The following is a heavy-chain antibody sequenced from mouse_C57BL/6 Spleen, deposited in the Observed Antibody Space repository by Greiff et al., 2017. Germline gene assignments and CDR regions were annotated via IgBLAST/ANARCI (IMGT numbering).Heavy chain of an antibody. CDR2: IYPGSGNT. Sequence: VQLQQSGPELVKPGASVKISCKASGYSFTSYYIHWVKQRPGQGLEWIGWIYPGSGNTKYNEKFKGKATLTADTSSSTAYMQLSSLTSEDSAVYYCARWDYYGSTWYFDVWGTGTTVTVSS. CDR1: GYSFTSYY. V-gene: IGHV1-66*01. D-gene: IGHD1-1*01. J-gene: IGHJ1*03. CDR3: ARWDYYGSTWYFDV.